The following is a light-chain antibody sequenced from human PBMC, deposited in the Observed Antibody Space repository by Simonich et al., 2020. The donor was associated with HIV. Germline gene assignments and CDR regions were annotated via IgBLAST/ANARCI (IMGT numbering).Light chain of an antibody. CDR1: SSDVGNYNL. Sequence: QSALTQSASVSGSPGQSITISCTGTSSDVGNYNLVSWYQQHPGKAPKLMIYEDRKRPSGVSNRFSGSKSGNTASLTISGLQAEDEADYYCCSYADNYVWVFGGGTKLTVL. J-gene: IGLJ3*02. CDR2: EDR. CDR3: CSYADNYVWV. V-gene: IGLV2-23*01.